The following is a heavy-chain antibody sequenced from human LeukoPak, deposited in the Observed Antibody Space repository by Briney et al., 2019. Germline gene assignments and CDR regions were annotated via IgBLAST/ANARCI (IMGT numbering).Heavy chain of an antibody. D-gene: IGHD2-21*02. J-gene: IGHJ4*02. CDR1: GFTFSSYS. V-gene: IGHV3-21*01. CDR2: ISSSSSYI. CDR3: ARDRFKEYGDTELGY. Sequence: GSLRLSCAASGFTFSSYSMNWVRQAPGKGLEWVSSISSSSSYIYYADSVKGRFTISRDNAKNSLYLHMNSLRAEDTAVYYCARDRFKEYGDTELGYWGQGTLVTVSS.